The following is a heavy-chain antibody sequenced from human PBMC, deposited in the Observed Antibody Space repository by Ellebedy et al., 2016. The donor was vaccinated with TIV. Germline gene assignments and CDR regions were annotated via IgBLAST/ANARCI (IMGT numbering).Heavy chain of an antibody. V-gene: IGHV1-2*04. D-gene: IGHD6-19*01. J-gene: IGHJ4*02. Sequence: AASVTVSCKASGYTFTGYYMHWVRQAPGQGLEWMGWINPNSGGTNYAQKFQGWVTMTRDTSISTAYMELSRRRFDDTAGYYCARGWGYSSGWDYWGQGTLVTVSS. CDR3: ARGWGYSSGWDY. CDR1: GYTFTGYY. CDR2: INPNSGGT.